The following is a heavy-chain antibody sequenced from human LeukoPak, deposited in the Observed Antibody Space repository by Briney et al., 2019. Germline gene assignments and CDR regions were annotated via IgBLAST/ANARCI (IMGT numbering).Heavy chain of an antibody. CDR1: GGSISSTSYY. Sequence: SETLSLTCTVSGGSISSTSYYWGWIRQPPGKGLEWIGSIYYFGSTYYDPSLKSRVTISVDTSKNQFSLKLSSVTAADTAVYYCARGRYYDSSGYYYRGHWFDPWGQGTLVTVSS. J-gene: IGHJ5*02. D-gene: IGHD3-22*01. CDR2: IYYFGST. V-gene: IGHV4-39*07. CDR3: ARGRYYDSSGYYYRGHWFDP.